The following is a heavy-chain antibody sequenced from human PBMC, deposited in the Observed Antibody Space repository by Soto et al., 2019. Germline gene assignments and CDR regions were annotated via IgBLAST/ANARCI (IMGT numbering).Heavy chain of an antibody. CDR3: ARATYYYDSSGPADADY. CDR2: IIPIFGTA. V-gene: IGHV1-69*13. J-gene: IGHJ4*02. Sequence: SVKVSCKASGGTFSSYAISWVRQAPGQGLEWMGGIIPIFGTANYAQKFQGRVTITADESTSTAYMELSSLRSEDTAVYYCARATYYYDSSGPADADYWGQGTLVTVSS. D-gene: IGHD3-22*01. CDR1: GGTFSSYA.